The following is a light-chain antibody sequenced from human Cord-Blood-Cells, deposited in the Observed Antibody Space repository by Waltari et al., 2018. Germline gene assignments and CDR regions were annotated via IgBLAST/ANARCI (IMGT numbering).Light chain of an antibody. Sequence: EIVLTQSPATLSLSPGERATLSGRASQSVSSYLAWYQQKPGQAPRLLIYDATNRATGSPARCSGSGSGTDFTITISSLEPEDFAVYYCQQRSNWPPMYTFGQGTKLEIK. CDR2: DAT. CDR1: QSVSSY. J-gene: IGKJ2*01. CDR3: QQRSNWPPMYT. V-gene: IGKV3-11*01.